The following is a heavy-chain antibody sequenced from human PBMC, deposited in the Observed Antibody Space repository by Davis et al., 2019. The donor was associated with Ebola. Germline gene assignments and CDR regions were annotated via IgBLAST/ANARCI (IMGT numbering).Heavy chain of an antibody. CDR3: ARLGCSSGGSCYSGLDY. J-gene: IGHJ4*02. CDR1: GGSISRYY. Sequence: MPSETLSLTCTVSGGSISRYYWSWIRQPPGKGLEWIGYIYDSGSTNYNSSLKSRVTISVDTSKNQFSLKLSSVTAADTAVYYCARLGCSSGGSCYSGLDYWGQGTLVTVSS. V-gene: IGHV4-59*08. D-gene: IGHD2-15*01. CDR2: IYDSGST.